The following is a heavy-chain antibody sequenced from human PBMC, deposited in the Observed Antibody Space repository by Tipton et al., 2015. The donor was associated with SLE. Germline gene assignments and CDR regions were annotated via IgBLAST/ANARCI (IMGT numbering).Heavy chain of an antibody. V-gene: IGHV4-61*02. CDR1: GDSISSGNYY. Sequence: TLSLTCTVSGDSISSGNYYWGWIRQPAGKALEWIGRVHISGSTNYNPSLKSRVTISVDTSKNQFSLTLSSVTAADTAIYYCARGNWNYQSYWGQGTLVTVSS. CDR3: ARGNWNYQSY. D-gene: IGHD1-7*01. J-gene: IGHJ4*02. CDR2: VHISGST.